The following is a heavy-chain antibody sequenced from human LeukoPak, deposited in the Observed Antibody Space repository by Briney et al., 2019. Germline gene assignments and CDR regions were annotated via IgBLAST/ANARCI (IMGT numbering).Heavy chain of an antibody. V-gene: IGHV3-30-3*01. Sequence: GGSLRLSCAASGFTFSSYAMQGVRQAPDKGLEWVAVISYDGSNKYYADSVKGRFTISRDNSKNTLYLQMNSLRAEDTAVYYCARDQVDTASFYYFDYWGQGTLVTVSS. CDR3: ARDQVDTASFYYFDY. J-gene: IGHJ4*02. CDR1: GFTFSSYA. CDR2: ISYDGSNK. D-gene: IGHD5-18*01.